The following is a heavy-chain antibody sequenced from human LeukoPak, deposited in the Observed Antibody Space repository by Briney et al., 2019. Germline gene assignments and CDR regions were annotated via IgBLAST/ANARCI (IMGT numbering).Heavy chain of an antibody. CDR1: GYTFTSYY. CDR3: ARGRAWGSYYYFYLDV. V-gene: IGHV1-46*01. Sequence: ASVKVSCKASGYTFTSYYMHWVRQAPGQGLEWMGIINPSGGSTSYAQKFQGRVTMTGDMSTSTVYMELSSLRSEDTAVYYCARGRAWGSYYYFYLDVWGKGTTVTISS. D-gene: IGHD3-16*01. CDR2: INPSGGST. J-gene: IGHJ6*03.